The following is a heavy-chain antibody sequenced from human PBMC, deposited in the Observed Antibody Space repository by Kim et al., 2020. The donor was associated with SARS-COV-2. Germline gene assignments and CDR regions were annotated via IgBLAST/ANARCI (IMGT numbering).Heavy chain of an antibody. CDR2: ISAYNGNT. J-gene: IGHJ6*02. CDR1: GYTFTSYG. D-gene: IGHD2-15*01. V-gene: IGHV1-18*01. Sequence: ASVKVSCKASGYTFTSYGISWVRQAPGQGLEWMGWISAYNGNTNYAQKLQGRVTMTTDTSTSTAYMELRSLRSDDTAVYYCARDGYCSGGSCYSYGKFYYYGMDVWGQGTTVTVSS. CDR3: ARDGYCSGGSCYSYGKFYYYGMDV.